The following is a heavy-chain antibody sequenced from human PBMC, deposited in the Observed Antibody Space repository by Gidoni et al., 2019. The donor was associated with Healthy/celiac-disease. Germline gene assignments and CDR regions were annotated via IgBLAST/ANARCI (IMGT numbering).Heavy chain of an antibody. CDR1: GYTFTSYD. D-gene: IGHD4-17*01. V-gene: IGHV1-8*01. CDR3: ARGFRMTVTPFLFSYSYGMDV. CDR2: MNPNSGNT. J-gene: IGHJ6*02. Sequence: QGQLVQSGGEVKKPGASVKVSCKASGYTFTSYDINWVRQATGQGLEWMGWMNPNSGNTGYAQKFQGRVPMTRNTSISTAYMELSSLRSEDTAVYYCARGFRMTVTPFLFSYSYGMDVWGQGTTVTVSS.